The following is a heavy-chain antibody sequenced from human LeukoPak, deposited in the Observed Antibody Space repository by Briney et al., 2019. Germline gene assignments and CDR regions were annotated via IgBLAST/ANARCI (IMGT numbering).Heavy chain of an antibody. J-gene: IGHJ4*02. CDR2: IYGSETT. V-gene: IGHV4-59*11. Sequence: SETLSLTCTVSGDSMSNHFWSWLRQPPGKGLEWLGYIYGSETTNYNPSLKSRVTMSVDTSENQFSLKLSSVTAADTALYYCASCPGGSTWYGVFDYWSRGTLVTVSS. CDR1: GDSMSNHF. CDR3: ASCPGGSTWYGVFDY. D-gene: IGHD6-13*01.